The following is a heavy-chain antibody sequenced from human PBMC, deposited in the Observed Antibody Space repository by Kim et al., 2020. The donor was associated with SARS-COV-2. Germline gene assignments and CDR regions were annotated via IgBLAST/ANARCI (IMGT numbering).Heavy chain of an antibody. CDR2: IRSKAYGGTT. J-gene: IGHJ1*01. D-gene: IGHD5-18*01. Sequence: GGSLRLSCTASGFTFGDYAMSWVRQAPGKGLEWVGFIRSKAYGGTTEYAASVKGRFTISRDDSKSIAYLQMNSLKTEDTAVYYCTNTAMGDAEYCQHWRQGTLVTVS. CDR3: TNTAMGDAEYCQH. V-gene: IGHV3-49*04. CDR1: GFTFGDYA.